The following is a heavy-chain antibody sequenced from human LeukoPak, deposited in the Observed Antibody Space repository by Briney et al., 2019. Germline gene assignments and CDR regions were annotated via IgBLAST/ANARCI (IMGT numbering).Heavy chain of an antibody. Sequence: SETLSLTCTVSGGSISSYYWSWIRQPPGKGLEWIGYIYYSGSTNYNPSLKSRVTISVDTSKNQFSLKLSSVIAADTAVYYCARGYCSSTSCYYFDYWGQGTLVTVSS. D-gene: IGHD2-2*01. CDR2: IYYSGST. J-gene: IGHJ4*02. V-gene: IGHV4-59*01. CDR1: GGSISSYY. CDR3: ARGYCSSTSCYYFDY.